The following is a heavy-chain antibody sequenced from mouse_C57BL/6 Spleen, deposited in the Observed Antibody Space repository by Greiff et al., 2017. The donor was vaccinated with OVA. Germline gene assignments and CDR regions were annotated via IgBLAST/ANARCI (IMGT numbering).Heavy chain of an antibody. V-gene: IGHV1-74*01. CDR1: GYTFTSYW. CDR2: IHPSDSDN. J-gene: IGHJ2*01. CDR3: AIYSNYVDPSLDY. Sequence: VQLQQPGAELVKPGASVKVSCKASGYTFTSYWMHWVKQRPGQGLEWIGRIHPSDSDNNYNQKFKGKATLTVDNSYSTAYMQLSSLTSEDSAVYYGAIYSNYVDPSLDYWGQGTTLTVSS. D-gene: IGHD2-5*01.